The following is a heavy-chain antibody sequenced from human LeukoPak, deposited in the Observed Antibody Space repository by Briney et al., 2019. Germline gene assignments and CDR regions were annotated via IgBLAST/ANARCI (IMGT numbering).Heavy chain of an antibody. V-gene: IGHV3-7*01. J-gene: IGHJ6*03. CDR3: ARDQAYYYYYMGV. CDR1: GFTFSSYW. CDR2: IKQDGSEK. Sequence: PGGSLRLSCAASGFTFSSYWMSWVRQAPGKGLEWVANIKQDGSEKYYVDSVKGRFTISRDNAKNSLYLQMNSLRAEDTAVYYCARDQAYYYYYMGVWGKGTTVTVSS.